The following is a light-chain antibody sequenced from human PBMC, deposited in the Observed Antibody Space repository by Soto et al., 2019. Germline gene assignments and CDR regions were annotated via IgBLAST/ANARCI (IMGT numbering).Light chain of an antibody. Sequence: EIVLTQSPGTLSLSPGERATLSCRASQSVSSYLGWYPPKPGQAPRLLIYDASNRATGIPARFSGSGSGTDFTLTISGLQSEDSGVYYCLQHYSWPWTGGQGTKVDIK. J-gene: IGKJ1*01. CDR1: QSVSSY. CDR3: LQHYSWPWT. V-gene: IGKV3-11*01. CDR2: DAS.